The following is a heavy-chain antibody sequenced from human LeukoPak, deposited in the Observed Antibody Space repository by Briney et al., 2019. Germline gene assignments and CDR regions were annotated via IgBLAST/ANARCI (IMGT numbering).Heavy chain of an antibody. CDR1: GYTFTSYD. D-gene: IGHD4-23*01. CDR2: MNPNSDNT. Sequence: ASVKVSCKASGYTFTSYDINWVRQATGQGLEWMGWMNPNSDNTGYAQKFQGRVTITRNTSISTAYMELSSLRSEDTAVYYCARVVTPEDDAFDIWGQGTMVTVSS. J-gene: IGHJ3*02. V-gene: IGHV1-8*03. CDR3: ARVVTPEDDAFDI.